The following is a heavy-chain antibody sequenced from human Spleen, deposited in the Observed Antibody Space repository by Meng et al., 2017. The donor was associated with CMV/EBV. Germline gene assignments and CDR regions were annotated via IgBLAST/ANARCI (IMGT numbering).Heavy chain of an antibody. J-gene: IGHJ4*02. Sequence: SETLSLTCTVSGGSISSSSYYWGWIRQPPGKGLEWIGSIYYTGKTYDNPSLKSRFTISMDTSKNQLSLKLRSLTAADTAVYYCASEYSSSVGFDYWGQGTLVTVS. CDR3: ASEYSSSVGFDY. CDR1: GGSISSSSYY. V-gene: IGHV4-39*07. CDR2: IYYTGKT. D-gene: IGHD6-6*01.